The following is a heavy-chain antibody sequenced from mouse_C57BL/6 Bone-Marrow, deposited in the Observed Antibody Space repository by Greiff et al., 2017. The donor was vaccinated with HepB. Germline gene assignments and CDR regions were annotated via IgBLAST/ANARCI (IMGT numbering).Heavy chain of an antibody. CDR3: ARDGPYSNSFSY. V-gene: IGHV7-1*01. D-gene: IGHD2-5*01. CDR2: SRNKANDYTT. CDR1: GFTFSDFY. Sequence: EVKLVESGGGLVQSGRSLRLSCATSGFTFSDFYMEWVRQAPGKGLEWIAASRNKANDYTTEYSASVKGRFIVSRDTSQSILYLQMNALRAEDTAIYYCARDGPYSNSFSYWGQGTLVTVSA. J-gene: IGHJ3*01.